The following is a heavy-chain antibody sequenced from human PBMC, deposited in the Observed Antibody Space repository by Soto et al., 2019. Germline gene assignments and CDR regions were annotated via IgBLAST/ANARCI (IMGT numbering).Heavy chain of an antibody. J-gene: IGHJ6*03. Sequence: ASVKVSCKASGYTFTSYDINCVRQATEQGLEWMGWMNPNSGNTGYAQKFQGRVTMTRNTSISTAYMELSSLRSEDTAVYYCARTKGSSWYNYYYMDVWGKGTTVTVSS. V-gene: IGHV1-8*01. CDR1: GYTFTSYD. CDR3: ARTKGSSWYNYYYMDV. CDR2: MNPNSGNT. D-gene: IGHD6-13*01.